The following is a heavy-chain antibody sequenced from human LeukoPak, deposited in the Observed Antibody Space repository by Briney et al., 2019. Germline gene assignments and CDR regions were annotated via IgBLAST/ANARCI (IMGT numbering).Heavy chain of an antibody. CDR2: INPSGGST. J-gene: IGHJ4*02. CDR3: ARDPHLSNCGGDCYPVGYFDY. CDR1: GYTFTSYY. D-gene: IGHD2-21*02. Sequence: ASVKVSCKASGYTFTSYYMHWVRQAPGQGLEWMGIINPSGGSTSYAQKFQGRVTMTRDTSTSTVYMELSSLRSEDTAVYYCARDPHLSNCGGDCYPVGYFDYWGQGTLVTVSS. V-gene: IGHV1-46*01.